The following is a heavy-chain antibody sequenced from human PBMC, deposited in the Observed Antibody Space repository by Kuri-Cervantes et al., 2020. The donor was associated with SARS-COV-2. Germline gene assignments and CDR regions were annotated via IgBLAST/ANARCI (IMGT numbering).Heavy chain of an antibody. CDR2: IYYSGST. Sequence: GSLRLSCTVSGGSISSSSYYWGWIRQPPGKGLEWIGSIYYSGSTYYNPSLKSRVTISVDTSKNQFSLKLSSVTAADTAVHYCARDPTGLQYYFDYWGQGTLVTVSS. J-gene: IGHJ4*02. CDR1: GGSISSSSYY. D-gene: IGHD4-11*01. CDR3: ARDPTGLQYYFDY. V-gene: IGHV4-39*07.